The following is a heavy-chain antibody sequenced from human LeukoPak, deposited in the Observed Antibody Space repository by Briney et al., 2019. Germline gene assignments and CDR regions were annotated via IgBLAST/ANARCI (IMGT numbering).Heavy chain of an antibody. CDR1: GGTFSSYA. D-gene: IGHD4-11*01. J-gene: IGHJ6*03. CDR2: IIPIFGTA. V-gene: IGHV1-69*13. CDR3: ARNDYSNFYYYYYMDV. Sequence: ASVKVSCKASGGTFSSYAISWMRQAPGQGLEWMGGIIPIFGTANYAQKFQGRVTITADESTSTAYMELSSLRSEDTAVYYCARNDYSNFYYYYYMDVWGKGTTVTVSS.